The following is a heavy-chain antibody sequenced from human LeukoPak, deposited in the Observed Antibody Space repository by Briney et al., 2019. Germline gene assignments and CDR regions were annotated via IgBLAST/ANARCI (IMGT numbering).Heavy chain of an antibody. D-gene: IGHD5-18*01. Sequence: SETLSLTCTVSGGSISSGLYSWSWIRQPPGKGLEWIGYIYHSGSTYYNPSLKSRVTISVDRSKNQFSLKLSSVTAADTAVYYCAISDTAMVTGGVPEDYYYGMDVWGQGTTVTVSS. J-gene: IGHJ6*02. CDR3: AISDTAMVTGGVPEDYYYGMDV. CDR2: IYHSGST. CDR1: GGSISSGLYS. V-gene: IGHV4-30-2*02.